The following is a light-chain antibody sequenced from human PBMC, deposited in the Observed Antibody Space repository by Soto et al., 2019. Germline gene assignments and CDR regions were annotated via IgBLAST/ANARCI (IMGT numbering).Light chain of an antibody. V-gene: IGKV3-15*01. CDR2: SAS. Sequence: MTQSPATLSVSPGERATLSCRASQPVSTNLAWYQQKPGQAPRLLIYSASTWASGIPARFSASGSGTEFTLTITSLQSEDFAVYYCQQYNNWPRTFGQGTKVEVK. CDR3: QQYNNWPRT. CDR1: QPVSTN. J-gene: IGKJ1*01.